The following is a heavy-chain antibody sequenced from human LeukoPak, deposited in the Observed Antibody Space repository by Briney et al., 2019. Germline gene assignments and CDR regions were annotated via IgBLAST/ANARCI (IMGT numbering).Heavy chain of an antibody. J-gene: IGHJ4*02. V-gene: IGHV4-39*01. CDR2: IYYSGST. Sequence: PSETLSLTCTVSGGSISSSSYYWGWIRQPPGKGLEWIGSIYYSGSTYYNPSLKSRVTLSVDTSKNQFSLKLSSVTAADTAVYYCARQQQGNFDYWGQGTLVTVSS. CDR1: GGSISSSSYY. D-gene: IGHD6-13*01. CDR3: ARQQQGNFDY.